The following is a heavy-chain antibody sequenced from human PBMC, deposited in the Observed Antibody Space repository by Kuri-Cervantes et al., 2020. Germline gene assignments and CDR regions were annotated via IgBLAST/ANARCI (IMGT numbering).Heavy chain of an antibody. CDR2: INTNTGNP. Sequence: ASVKVSCKASGYTFTSYAMHWVRQAPGQGLEWMGWINTNTGNPTYAQGFTGRFVFSLDTSVSTAYLQISSLKAEDTAVYYCARDSPSMVRGVIIPHFDYWGQGTLVTVSS. V-gene: IGHV7-4-1*02. CDR1: GYTFTSYA. D-gene: IGHD3-10*01. CDR3: ARDSPSMVRGVIIPHFDY. J-gene: IGHJ4*02.